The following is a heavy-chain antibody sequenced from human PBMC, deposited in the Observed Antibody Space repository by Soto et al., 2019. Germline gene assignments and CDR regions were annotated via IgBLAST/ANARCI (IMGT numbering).Heavy chain of an antibody. Sequence: ESGPTLVNPTHTLTLTCTFAGFSLSTSVMCVSWIRHPPGNALDWLARIDLDDDKYYSTSLKTRLTISKDTSKNQVVLTMTNMDPVDTATYYCARTVREYYDFWSGYYTSYYYYGMDVWGQGTTVTVSS. J-gene: IGHJ6*02. CDR1: GFSLSTSVMC. CDR3: ARTVREYYDFWSGYYTSYYYYGMDV. V-gene: IGHV2-70*11. CDR2: IDLDDDK. D-gene: IGHD3-3*01.